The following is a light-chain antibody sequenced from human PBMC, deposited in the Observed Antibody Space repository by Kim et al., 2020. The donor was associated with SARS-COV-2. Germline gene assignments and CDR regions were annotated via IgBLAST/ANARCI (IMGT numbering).Light chain of an antibody. CDR3: QQYNNWPPCT. CDR1: QSVSSN. J-gene: IGKJ2*02. CDR2: GAS. V-gene: IGKV3-15*01. Sequence: VTPGERATLSCRASQSVSSNLAWYQQKPGQAPRLVIYGASTRATGIPARFSGSGSGTEFTLTISSLQSEDFAVYYCQQYNNWPPCTFGQGTKLEI.